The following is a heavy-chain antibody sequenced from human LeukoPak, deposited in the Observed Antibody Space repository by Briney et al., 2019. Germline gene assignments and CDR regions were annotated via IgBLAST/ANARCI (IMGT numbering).Heavy chain of an antibody. V-gene: IGHV3-9*01. CDR3: ARDNDYDYVWGSYRTQGFDY. CDR2: ISWNSGSI. J-gene: IGHJ4*02. Sequence: GGSLRLSCAASGFTFDDYAMHWVRQAPGKGLEWVSGISWNSGSIGYADSVKGRFTISRDNAKNSLYLQMNSLRAEDTAVYYCARDNDYDYVWGSYRTQGFDYWGQGTLVTVSS. D-gene: IGHD3-16*02. CDR1: GFTFDDYA.